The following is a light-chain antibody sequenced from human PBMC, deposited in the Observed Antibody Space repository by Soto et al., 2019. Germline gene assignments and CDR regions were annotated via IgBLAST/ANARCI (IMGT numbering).Light chain of an antibody. Sequence: QSALAQPASVSGSPGQSITISCTGTSNDIGGYDYVSWYQHHPGIAPKLIIYDVSDRPSGVSNRFSGSKSGNTASLTISGLQAEDEAEYYCNSHTTTSPLYVFGSGTKLTVL. J-gene: IGLJ1*01. CDR2: DVS. CDR1: SNDIGGYDY. CDR3: NSHTTTSPLYV. V-gene: IGLV2-14*03.